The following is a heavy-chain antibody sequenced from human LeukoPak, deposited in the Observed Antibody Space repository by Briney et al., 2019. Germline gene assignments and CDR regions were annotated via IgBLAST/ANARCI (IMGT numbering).Heavy chain of an antibody. V-gene: IGHV3-48*03. J-gene: IGHJ6*02. CDR3: SLVGATSYYYYGMDV. CDR1: GFTFSNYE. D-gene: IGHD1-26*01. Sequence: GGSLRLSCAASGFTFSNYEMNWVRQAPGKGLEWVSYISSSGSTIYYADSVKGRFTISRDNAKNSLYLQMNSLRAEDTAVYYYSLVGATSYYYYGMDVWGQGTTVTVSS. CDR2: ISSSGSTI.